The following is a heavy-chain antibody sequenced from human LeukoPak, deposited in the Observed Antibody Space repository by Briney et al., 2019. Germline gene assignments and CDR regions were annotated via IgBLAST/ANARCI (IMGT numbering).Heavy chain of an antibody. V-gene: IGHV3-15*04. D-gene: IGHD3-10*01. CDR1: GFSFSDDW. CDR2: IESKTDGGTT. J-gene: IGHJ4*02. CDR3: TTYGSGRKFDY. Sequence: GGSLRLSCAASGFSFSDDWMSWVRQIPGKGLEWVGRIESKTDGGTTDYAAPVKGRFTISRDDSTNTLYLQMNSLKSEDTAVYYCTTYGSGRKFDYWGQGILVTVSS.